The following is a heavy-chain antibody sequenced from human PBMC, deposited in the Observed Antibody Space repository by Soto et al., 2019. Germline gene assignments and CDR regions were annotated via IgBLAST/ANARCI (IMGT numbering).Heavy chain of an antibody. J-gene: IGHJ4*02. CDR3: ARDTRRRVNSSSWGYFDY. CDR2: IYSGGST. Sequence: LRLSCAASGFTVSSNYMSWVRQAPGKGLEWVSVIYSGGSTYYTDSVKGRFTISRDNSKNTLYLQMNSLRAEDTAVYYCARDTRRRVNSSSWGYFDYWGQGTLVTVSS. V-gene: IGHV3-53*01. CDR1: GFTVSSNY. D-gene: IGHD6-6*01.